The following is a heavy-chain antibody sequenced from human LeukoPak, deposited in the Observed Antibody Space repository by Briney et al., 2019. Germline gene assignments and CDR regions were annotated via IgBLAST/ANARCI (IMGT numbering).Heavy chain of an antibody. CDR3: ARDSSSWYQTGLDY. CDR2: IDWDDDK. CDR1: GFSLSTSGMC. D-gene: IGHD6-13*01. Sequence: SGPALVKPTQTLTLTCTFSGFSLSTSGMCVSWVRQPPGKALEWLARIDWDDDKYYSTSLKTRLTISKDTSNNQVLLTMTNMDPVDTATYYCARDSSSWYQTGLDYWGQGTLVTVSS. J-gene: IGHJ4*02. V-gene: IGHV2-70*11.